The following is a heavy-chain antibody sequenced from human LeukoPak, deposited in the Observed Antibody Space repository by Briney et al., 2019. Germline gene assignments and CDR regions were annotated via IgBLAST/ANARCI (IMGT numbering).Heavy chain of an antibody. CDR1: GFSFSTFG. D-gene: IGHD6-13*01. Sequence: PGGSLRLSCAVSGFSFSTFGVHWVRQAPGKGRGWGAVISYYGANKYYADSVKGRFTISRDNHKNTLYLQMNSLRAEDTAVYYCAKGGIVAAGTVSEYFQHWGQGTLVTVSS. J-gene: IGHJ1*01. CDR2: ISYYGANK. V-gene: IGHV3-30*18. CDR3: AKGGIVAAGTVSEYFQH.